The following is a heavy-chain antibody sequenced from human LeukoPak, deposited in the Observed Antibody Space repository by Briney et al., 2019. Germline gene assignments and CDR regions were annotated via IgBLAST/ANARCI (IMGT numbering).Heavy chain of an antibody. D-gene: IGHD5-12*01. Sequence: GGSRRLSCAAPGFTFTIYWMNWVRQAPGKGLEWVAVISYDGSNKYYADSVKGRFTISRDNSKNTLYLQMNSLRAEDTAVYYCAKGGYDSYYYYGMDVWGKGTTVTVSS. J-gene: IGHJ6*04. V-gene: IGHV3-30*18. CDR2: ISYDGSNK. CDR3: AKGGYDSYYYYGMDV. CDR1: GFTFTIYW.